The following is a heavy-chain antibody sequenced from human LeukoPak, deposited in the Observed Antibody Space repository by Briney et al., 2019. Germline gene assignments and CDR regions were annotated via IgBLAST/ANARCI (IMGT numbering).Heavy chain of an antibody. V-gene: IGHV3-74*01. D-gene: IGHD2-2*01. J-gene: IGHJ6*02. Sequence: GGSLRLSCAASGFTLSSYWMHWVRQVPDKGLVWVSRNNRDGSTTYADSVKGRVTVSRDNAKNTLYLQMNNLRVEDTAMYYCARGPQRGAAANYYGMDVWGQGTTVTVSS. CDR2: NNRDGST. CDR3: ARGPQRGAAANYYGMDV. CDR1: GFTLSSYW.